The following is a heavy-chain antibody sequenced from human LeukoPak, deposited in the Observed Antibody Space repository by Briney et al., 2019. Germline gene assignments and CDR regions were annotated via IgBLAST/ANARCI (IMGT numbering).Heavy chain of an antibody. D-gene: IGHD5-12*01. J-gene: IGHJ4*02. CDR2: INQDGSEK. Sequence: GGSLRFSCAASGLTFSSFWMTWVRQAPGKGLEWVANINQDGSEKYSVDSVKGRFTISRDNAKNSLFLQMNSLRAEDSAVYYCAREVRASGYDRIDYWGQGTLVTVSS. V-gene: IGHV3-7*04. CDR1: GLTFSSFW. CDR3: AREVRASGYDRIDY.